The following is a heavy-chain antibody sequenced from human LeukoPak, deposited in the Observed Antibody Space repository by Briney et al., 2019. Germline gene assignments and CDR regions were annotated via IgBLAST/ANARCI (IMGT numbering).Heavy chain of an antibody. J-gene: IGHJ4*02. CDR1: GGSISSSSYY. CDR2: IYYSGST. V-gene: IGHV4-39*01. Sequence: SETLSLTCTVSGGSISSSSYYWGWIRQPPGKGLEWIGSIYYSGSTYYNPSLKTRVTISVDTSKNQFSLKLSSVTAADTAVYYCARQTDVVAATSGGRSRSYYFDYWGQGTLVTVSS. CDR3: ARQTDVVAATSGGRSRSYYFDY. D-gene: IGHD2-15*01.